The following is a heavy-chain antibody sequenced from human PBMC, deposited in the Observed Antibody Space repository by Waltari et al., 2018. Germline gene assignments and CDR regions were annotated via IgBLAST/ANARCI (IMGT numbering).Heavy chain of an antibody. CDR1: GDSITSSNYY. V-gene: IGHV4-39*02. J-gene: IGHJ5*02. CDR3: ARTFMVRTIRSRGWFDP. CDR2: VYYTCST. D-gene: IGHD3-10*01. Sequence: QLQLQESGPRLVKPSETLSLTCSVSGDSITSSNYYWDWIRQPPGKGLEGIGSVYYTCSTYYKASLKSRVTISVDTSKNYFSLSLTSVTATDTAIYFCARTFMVRTIRSRGWFDPWGQGTLVTVSS.